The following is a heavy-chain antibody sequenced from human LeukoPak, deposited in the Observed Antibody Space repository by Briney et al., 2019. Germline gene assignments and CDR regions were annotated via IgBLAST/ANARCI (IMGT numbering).Heavy chain of an antibody. CDR2: IYYSGST. Sequence: SETLSLTCTVSGGSISSSSYYWGWIRQPPGKGLEWIGSIYYSGSTYYNPSLKSRVTISVDTSKNQFSLKLSSVTAADTAVYYCARTAGIAAAGYYYYMDVWGKGTTVTVSS. CDR3: ARTAGIAAAGYYYYMDV. D-gene: IGHD6-13*01. V-gene: IGHV4-39*01. CDR1: GGSISSSSYY. J-gene: IGHJ6*03.